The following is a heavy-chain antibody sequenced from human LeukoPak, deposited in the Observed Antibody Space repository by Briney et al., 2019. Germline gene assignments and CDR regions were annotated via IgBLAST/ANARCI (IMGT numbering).Heavy chain of an antibody. CDR1: GYTFTGYY. V-gene: IGHV1-2*02. J-gene: IGHJ4*02. CDR2: INPNSGGT. D-gene: IGHD2-15*01. Sequence: ASVTVSCKASGYTFTGYYMHWVRQAPGRGLEWMGWINPNSGGTNYAQKFQGRVTMTRNTSISTAYMELSSLRSEDTAVYYCAREYCSGGSCYHTLDYWGQGTLVTVSS. CDR3: AREYCSGGSCYHTLDY.